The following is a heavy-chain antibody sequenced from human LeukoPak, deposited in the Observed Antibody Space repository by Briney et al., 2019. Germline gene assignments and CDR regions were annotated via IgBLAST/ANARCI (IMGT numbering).Heavy chain of an antibody. CDR3: ARSNSGSYPDRSYYYYYMDV. CDR2: INPNSGGT. V-gene: IGHV1-2*02. CDR1: GYTFTGYY. Sequence: ASVKVSCKASGYTFTGYYMHWVRQAPGQGLEWMGWINPNSGGTNYAQKFQGRVTMTRDTSISTAYMELSRLRSDDTAVYYCARSNSGSYPDRSYYYYYMDVWGKGTTVTVSS. D-gene: IGHD1-26*01. J-gene: IGHJ6*03.